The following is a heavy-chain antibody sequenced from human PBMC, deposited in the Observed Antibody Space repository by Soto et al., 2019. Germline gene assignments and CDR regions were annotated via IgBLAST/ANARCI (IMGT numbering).Heavy chain of an antibody. CDR2: VNPNSGGT. Sequence: ASVKVSCKASGYTFTAYYIHWVRQAPGQGLEWMGWVNPNSGGTNSALKFQARVTMTTDTSISTAYMDLSRLISDDTAVYYCARGWARRLERPYYYYYGMDVWGQGTTVTVS. J-gene: IGHJ6*02. CDR1: GYTFTAYY. D-gene: IGHD1-1*01. V-gene: IGHV1-2*02. CDR3: ARGWARRLERPYYYYYGMDV.